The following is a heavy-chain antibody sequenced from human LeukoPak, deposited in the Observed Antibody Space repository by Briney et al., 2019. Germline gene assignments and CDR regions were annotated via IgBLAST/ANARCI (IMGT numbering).Heavy chain of an antibody. V-gene: IGHV3-30*18. Sequence: PGGCLRLSCAASGFTFSSYGMHWVRQAPGKGLEWVAVISYDGSNKYYADSVKGRFTISRDNSKNTLYLQMNSLRAEDTAVYYCAKGGKWLVTYFDYWGQGTLVTVSS. D-gene: IGHD6-19*01. CDR1: GFTFSSYG. CDR2: ISYDGSNK. J-gene: IGHJ4*02. CDR3: AKGGKWLVTYFDY.